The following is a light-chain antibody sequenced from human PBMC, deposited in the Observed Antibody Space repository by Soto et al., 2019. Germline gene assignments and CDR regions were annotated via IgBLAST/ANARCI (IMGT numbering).Light chain of an antibody. CDR1: ETIDTY. V-gene: IGKV1-39*01. CDR3: QQDYNFPRT. CDR2: FAS. J-gene: IGKJ1*01. Sequence: DIQMTQSPSSLSASVGDRVTITCRASETIDTYLNWYQQKPGKAPRLLIYFASSLQSGVPVRFSGSGSGTEFTLTISSPQREDFATYFWQQDYNFPRTFGLRTKWEIK.